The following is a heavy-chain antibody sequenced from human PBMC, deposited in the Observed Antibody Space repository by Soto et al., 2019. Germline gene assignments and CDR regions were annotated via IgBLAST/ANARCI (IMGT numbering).Heavy chain of an antibody. V-gene: IGHV4-30-2*01. CDR3: ARGSVTSGGQAFDI. Sequence: KASETLSLTCAVSGGSISSGGYSWSWIRQPPGKGLEWIGYIYHSGSTYYNPSLKSRVTISVDRSKNQFSLKLSSVTAADTAVYYCARGSVTSGGQAFDIWGQGTMVTVSS. D-gene: IGHD4-17*01. J-gene: IGHJ3*02. CDR1: GGSISSGGYS. CDR2: IYHSGST.